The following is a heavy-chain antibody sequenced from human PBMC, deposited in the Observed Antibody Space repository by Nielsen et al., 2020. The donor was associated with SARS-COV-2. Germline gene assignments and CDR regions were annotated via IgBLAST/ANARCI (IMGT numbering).Heavy chain of an antibody. CDR2: ISSSGITT. Sequence: GGSLRLSCAASGFTLSDYYMSWIRQAPGKGLEWVSYISSSGITTYYADSVKGRFTISRDNAKNSLYLQMNSLRAEDTAVYYCARDIMIAAAGTDLDYWGQGTLVTVSS. CDR1: GFTLSDYY. CDR3: ARDIMIAAAGTDLDY. D-gene: IGHD6-13*01. V-gene: IGHV3-11*04. J-gene: IGHJ4*02.